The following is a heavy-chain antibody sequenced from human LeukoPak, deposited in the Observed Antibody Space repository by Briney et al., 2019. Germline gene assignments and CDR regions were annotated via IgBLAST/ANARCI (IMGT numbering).Heavy chain of an antibody. D-gene: IGHD1-1*01. CDR3: ARAVWSDTDYYMDV. CDR1: GGTFSDYA. J-gene: IGHJ6*03. Sequence: SVKVSCKASGGTFSDYAITWVRQAPGQGLEWMGGIIPIFRTANYAQKFQGRVTISADDSTNTAYMELSSLRSEDTAVYYCARAVWSDTDYYMDVWGKGTTVTISS. CDR2: IIPIFRTA. V-gene: IGHV1-69*13.